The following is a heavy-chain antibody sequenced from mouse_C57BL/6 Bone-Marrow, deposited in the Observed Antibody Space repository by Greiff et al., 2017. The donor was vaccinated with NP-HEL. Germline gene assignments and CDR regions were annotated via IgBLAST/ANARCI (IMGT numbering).Heavy chain of an antibody. Sequence: QVQLQQPGAELVKPGASVKMSCKASGYTFTSYWITWVKQRPGQGLEWIGDIYPGSGSTNYNEKLKRKATLTVDTSSSTAYMQLSSLTSEDSAVYYCARVGFTTVVARSFDYWGQGTTLTVSS. D-gene: IGHD1-1*01. CDR2: IYPGSGST. V-gene: IGHV1-55*01. J-gene: IGHJ2*01. CDR1: GYTFTSYW. CDR3: ARVGFTTVVARSFDY.